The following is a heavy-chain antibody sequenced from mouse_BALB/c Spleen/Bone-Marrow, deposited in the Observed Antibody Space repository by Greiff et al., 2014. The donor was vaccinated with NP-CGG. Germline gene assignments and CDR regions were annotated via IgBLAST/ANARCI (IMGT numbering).Heavy chain of an antibody. CDR3: ARAGSGFFDF. CDR1: GFSLTSFG. D-gene: IGHD3-1*01. CDR2: IWAGGST. V-gene: IGHV2-9*02. J-gene: IGHJ2*01. Sequence: VQLQQSGPGLVAPSQSLSITCTVSGFSLTSFGVHWVRQPPGKGLEWLGVIWAGGSTNYNSALMSRLSISKDNSQSQVFLKMNSLQTGDGAIYYCARAGSGFFDFWGQGTTLIVSS.